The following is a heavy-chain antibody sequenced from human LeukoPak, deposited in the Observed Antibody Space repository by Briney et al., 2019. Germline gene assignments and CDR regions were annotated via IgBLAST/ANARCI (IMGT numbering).Heavy chain of an antibody. CDR1: GGSISSYY. CDR2: IYYSGST. D-gene: IGHD3-22*01. V-gene: IGHV4-59*12. J-gene: IGHJ4*02. CDR3: ARGGGEYYDSSRAVDY. Sequence: SETLSLTCTVSGGSISSYYWSWIRQPPGKELEWIGYIYYSGSTNYNLSLKSRVTISVDRSKNQFSLKLSSVTAADTAVYYCARGGGEYYDSSRAVDYWGQGTLVTVSS.